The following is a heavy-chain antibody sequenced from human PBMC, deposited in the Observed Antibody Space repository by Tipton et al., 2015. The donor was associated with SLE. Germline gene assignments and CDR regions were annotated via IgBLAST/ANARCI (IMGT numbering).Heavy chain of an antibody. CDR1: GGSFSGYY. D-gene: IGHD6-13*01. CDR2: IYTSGST. V-gene: IGHV4-4*09. CDR3: ARGRSSSWYYFDY. Sequence: TLSLTCAVYGGSFSGYYWSWIRQPPGKGLEWIGYIYTSGSTNYNPSLKSRVTISVDTSKNQFSLKLSSVTAADTAVYYCARGRSSSWYYFDYWGQGTLVTVSS. J-gene: IGHJ4*02.